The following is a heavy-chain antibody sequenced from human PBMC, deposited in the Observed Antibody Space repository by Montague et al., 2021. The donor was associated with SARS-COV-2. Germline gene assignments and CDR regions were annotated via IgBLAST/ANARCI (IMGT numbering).Heavy chain of an antibody. D-gene: IGHD1-1*01. CDR1: GFSFDDFA. Sequence: SLRLSCAASGFSFDDFAMHWVRQAPGKGLEWVSLISGDGGSTYCGDSVKGRFTISRDNSKYSLYLQMNSLRTEDTALYYCAKKGGTTTDFDYWGQGTLVTVSS. CDR2: ISGDGGST. CDR3: AKKGGTTTDFDY. V-gene: IGHV3-43*02. J-gene: IGHJ4*02.